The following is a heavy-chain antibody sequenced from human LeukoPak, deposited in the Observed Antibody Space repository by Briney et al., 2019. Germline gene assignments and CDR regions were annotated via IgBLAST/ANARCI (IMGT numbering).Heavy chain of an antibody. CDR1: GFTFSGSV. D-gene: IGHD2-15*01. CDR2: IRSKANSYAT. J-gene: IGHJ4*02. V-gene: IGHV3-73*01. CDR3: SVNYCSAGSCYML. Sequence: PGGSLRLSCAASGFTFSGSVMHWVRQASGKGLEWVGRIRSKANSYATAYAASVKGRFTISRDDSKNTAYLQMNSLKTEDTAVYYCSVNYCSAGSCYMLWGQGTLVTVSS.